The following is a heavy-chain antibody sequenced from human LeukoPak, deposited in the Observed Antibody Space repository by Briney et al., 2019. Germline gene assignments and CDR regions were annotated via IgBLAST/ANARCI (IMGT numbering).Heavy chain of an antibody. CDR1: GFTFSSFA. D-gene: IGHD2-2*01. CDR3: AKDSGPWGYCTTTSCYFAY. Sequence: GSLRLSFAASGFTFSSFAMSWVRQAPGKGLEWVSAISGSGSSPYYADSVKGRFTISRDNSKSTLYLQMNSLRAGDTAVYYCAKDSGPWGYCTTTSCYFAYWGQGALVTVSS. J-gene: IGHJ4*02. V-gene: IGHV3-23*01. CDR2: ISGSGSSP.